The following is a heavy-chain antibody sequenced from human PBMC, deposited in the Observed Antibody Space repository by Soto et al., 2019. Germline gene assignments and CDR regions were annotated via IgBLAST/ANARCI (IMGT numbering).Heavy chain of an antibody. CDR1: GGTFSSYA. D-gene: IGHD3-10*01. CDR3: ARDRWLRDYGMDV. J-gene: IGHJ6*02. CDR2: IIPIFGTA. Sequence: ASVKVSCKASGGTFSSYAISWVRQAPGQGLEWMGGIIPIFGTANYAQKFQGRVTITADESTSTAYMELSSLRSEDTAVYYCARDRWLRDYGMDVWGQGTTVTVSS. V-gene: IGHV1-69*13.